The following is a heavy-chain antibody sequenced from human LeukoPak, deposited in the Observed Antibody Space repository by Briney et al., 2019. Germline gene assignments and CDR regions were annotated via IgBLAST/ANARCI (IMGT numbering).Heavy chain of an antibody. V-gene: IGHV4-38-2*02. CDR2: IYHSGRT. J-gene: IGHJ4*02. D-gene: IGHD3-22*01. CDR1: GYSISSGDY. CDR3: ARAPAHYYDSSDHYYVGESYFDY. Sequence: PSETLSLTCTVSGYSISSGDYWGWIRQPPGKGLEWIGSIYHSGRTYYNPSLKSRVTMSVDTSKNQFSLKLSSVTAADTAVYYCARAPAHYYDSSDHYYVGESYFDYWGQGTLVTVSS.